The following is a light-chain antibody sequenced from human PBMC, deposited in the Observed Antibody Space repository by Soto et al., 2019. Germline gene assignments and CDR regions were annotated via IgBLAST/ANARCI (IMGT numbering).Light chain of an antibody. Sequence: DIQMTQSPSSLSASIGDRVTITCRASQGISNYLAWYQQKPGKVPKLLIYAASTLQSGVPFRFSGSGFGTDFTLNISSLQPEDVATYYCQKYNSALGTFGQGTKVEIK. V-gene: IGKV1-27*01. J-gene: IGKJ1*01. CDR3: QKYNSALGT. CDR1: QGISNY. CDR2: AAS.